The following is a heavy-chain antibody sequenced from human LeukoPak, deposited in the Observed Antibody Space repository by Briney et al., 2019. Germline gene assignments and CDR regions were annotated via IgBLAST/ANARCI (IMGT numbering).Heavy chain of an antibody. D-gene: IGHD3-9*01. V-gene: IGHV1-69*01. CDR2: IIPIFGTA. Sequence: ASVKVSCKASGGTFSSYAISWVRQAPGQGLEWMGGIIPIFGTANYAQKFQGRVTITADESTSTAYMELSSLRSEDTAVYYCARLTLKAILTGYRKDDAFDIWSQGTMVTVSS. J-gene: IGHJ3*02. CDR3: ARLTLKAILTGYRKDDAFDI. CDR1: GGTFSSYA.